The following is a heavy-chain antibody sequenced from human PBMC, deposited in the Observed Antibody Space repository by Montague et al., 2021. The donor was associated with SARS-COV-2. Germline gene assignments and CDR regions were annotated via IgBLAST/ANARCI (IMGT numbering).Heavy chain of an antibody. CDR3: ARQGGDIVVVIAIRGPYYFDY. J-gene: IGHJ4*02. Sequence: SETLSLTCTVSGGSISSSSYYWGWIRQPPGKGPEWIGTIYYGRSTYYXPSLKSRVTISVDTSKNQFSLKLSSVTAADTAVYYCARQGGDIVVVIAIRGPYYFDYWGQGTLVTVPS. CDR1: GGSISSSSYY. CDR2: IYYGRST. D-gene: IGHD2-21*01. V-gene: IGHV4-39*01.